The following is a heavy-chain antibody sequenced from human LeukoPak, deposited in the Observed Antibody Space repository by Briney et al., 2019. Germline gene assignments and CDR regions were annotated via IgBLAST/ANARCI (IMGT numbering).Heavy chain of an antibody. Sequence: GASVKVSCKASGYTFTSYYMHWVRQAPGQGLEWMEIINPSGGSTSYAQKFQGRVTMTRDTSTSTVYMELSSLRSEDTAVYYCARDWAYCSGGSCYYFDYWGQGTLVTVSS. V-gene: IGHV1-46*01. CDR1: GYTFTSYY. D-gene: IGHD2-15*01. CDR2: INPSGGST. J-gene: IGHJ4*02. CDR3: ARDWAYCSGGSCYYFDY.